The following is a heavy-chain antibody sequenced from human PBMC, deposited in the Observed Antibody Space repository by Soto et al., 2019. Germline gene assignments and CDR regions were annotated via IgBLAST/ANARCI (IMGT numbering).Heavy chain of an antibody. CDR2: INPNNGGT. J-gene: IGHJ4*02. Sequence: ASVKDSCKASGYTFTGHYMHWVRQAPGQGLEWMGWINPNNGGTNYAQKFQGRVTMTRDTSISTAYMELSRLRPDDTGVYYCARVGDLEWLLYAQYYFDYWGQGTLVTVSS. CDR1: GYTFTGHY. CDR3: ARVGDLEWLLYAQYYFDY. V-gene: IGHV1-2*02. D-gene: IGHD3-3*01.